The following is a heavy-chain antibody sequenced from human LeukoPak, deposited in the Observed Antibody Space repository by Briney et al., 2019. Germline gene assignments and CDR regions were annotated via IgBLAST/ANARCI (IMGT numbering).Heavy chain of an antibody. Sequence: PSETLSLTCAVYGGSFSGYYWSWIRQPPGKGLEWVGEINHSGITNYNPSLKSRVTISVDTSKNQFSLKLTSMTAADTAVYYCARDEEGGSSWGQGTLVTVSS. D-gene: IGHD2-15*01. J-gene: IGHJ5*02. CDR3: ARDEEGGSS. CDR2: INHSGIT. CDR1: GGSFSGYY. V-gene: IGHV4-34*01.